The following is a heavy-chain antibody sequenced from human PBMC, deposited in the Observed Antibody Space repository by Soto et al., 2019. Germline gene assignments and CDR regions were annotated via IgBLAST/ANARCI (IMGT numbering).Heavy chain of an antibody. CDR3: ARGYYGSGSYLDY. CDR2: IYYSGST. CDR1: GGSISSYY. V-gene: IGHV4-59*01. D-gene: IGHD3-10*01. J-gene: IGHJ4*02. Sequence: SETLSLTCTVSGGSISSYYWSWIRQPPGKGLDWIGYIYYSGSTNYNPSLKSRVTISIDTSKNQFSLKLSSVTAADTAVYYRARGYYGSGSYLDYWGQGTLVTVSS.